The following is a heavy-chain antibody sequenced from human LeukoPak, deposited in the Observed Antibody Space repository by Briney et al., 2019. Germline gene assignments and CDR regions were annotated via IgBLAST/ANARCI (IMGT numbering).Heavy chain of an antibody. CDR2: INYDATGK. D-gene: IGHD2-15*01. Sequence: GGSLRLSCTVSGFTFSTYWMSWVRQAPGKGLEWVAIINYDATGKYYVESVKGRFTVSRDNAKDSVYLQMNSLRAEDTAVYYCARDKRAGSGDGSLFDPWGQGTLVTVSS. CDR1: GFTFSTYW. J-gene: IGHJ5*02. CDR3: ARDKRAGSGDGSLFDP. V-gene: IGHV3-7*01.